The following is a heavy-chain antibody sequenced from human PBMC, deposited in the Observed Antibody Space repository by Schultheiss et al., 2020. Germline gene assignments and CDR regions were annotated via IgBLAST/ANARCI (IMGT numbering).Heavy chain of an antibody. CDR3: ASSSGYVGVYGDAYDI. CDR1: GYTFTSYG. CDR2: ISAYNGNT. D-gene: IGHD3-22*01. J-gene: IGHJ3*02. V-gene: IGHV1-18*01. Sequence: APVKVSCKASGYTFTSYGISWVRQAPGQGLEWMGWISAYNGNTNYAQKLQGRVTMTTDTSTNTAYIELRGLRSDDTAVYYCASSSGYVGVYGDAYDIWGQGTMFTVSS.